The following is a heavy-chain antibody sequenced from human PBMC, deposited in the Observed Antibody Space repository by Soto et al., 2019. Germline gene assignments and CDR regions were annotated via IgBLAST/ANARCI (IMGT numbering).Heavy chain of an antibody. CDR1: GIPFSASG. D-gene: IGHD5-18*01. CDR2: IWSDGNSQ. V-gene: IGHV3-33*01. J-gene: IGHJ4*02. Sequence: QVQLVESGGGVVQPGRSLRLSCAASGIPFSASGMHWVRQAPGKGLEWVAMIWSDGNSQYYADSVKGRFTISRDNSRNTVYLQMDSLGVEDTAVYFCARDKGVTCIHQWGQGTLVAVSS. CDR3: ARDKGVTCIHQ.